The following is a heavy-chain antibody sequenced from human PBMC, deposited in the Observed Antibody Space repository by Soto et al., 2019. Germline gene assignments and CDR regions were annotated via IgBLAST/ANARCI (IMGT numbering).Heavy chain of an antibody. CDR2: LIPVFGSP. V-gene: IGHV1-69*01. CDR1: GGTFSKDA. Sequence: QVQLVQSGAEVKKPGSSVTVSCKTSGGTFSKDAINWVRQAPGQGLEWMGLLIPVFGSPIYAQKFQGGIRITADESTSTAFMDLSSIRSEDTAVYYCTRVLGYTFEPGKTRYCAMDVWGQGTTVSVSS. CDR3: TRVLGYTFEPGKTRYCAMDV. D-gene: IGHD5-18*01. J-gene: IGHJ6*02.